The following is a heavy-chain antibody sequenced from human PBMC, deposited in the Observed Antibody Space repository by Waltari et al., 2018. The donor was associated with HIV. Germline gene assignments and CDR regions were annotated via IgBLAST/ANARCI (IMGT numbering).Heavy chain of an antibody. V-gene: IGHV2-5*02. CDR3: AHSGLGFSRSPGLAFDP. CDR2: IYWDDDK. J-gene: IGHJ5*02. D-gene: IGHD3-16*01. Sequence: QITLKESGPTLVKPTQTLTLTCTFSGFSLSTRGVGVGWIRQPPGKALEWLALIYWDDDKRYSPSLKSRLTITKDTSKNQVVLTMTNMDPVDTATYYCAHSGLGFSRSPGLAFDPWGQGTLVTVSS. CDR1: GFSLSTRGVG.